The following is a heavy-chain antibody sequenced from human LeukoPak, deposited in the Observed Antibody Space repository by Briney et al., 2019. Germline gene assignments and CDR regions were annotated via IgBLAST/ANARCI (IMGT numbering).Heavy chain of an antibody. J-gene: IGHJ4*02. CDR2: MNSDGTTT. Sequence: PGGSLRLSCAASGFTFSNYWMHWVRQAPGKGLVWVARMNSDGTTTNYADSMKGRFTISRDNAKNTLFLQMNSLGAEGTAVYYCARAGWYRFDYWGQGTLVTVSS. CDR1: GFTFSNYW. D-gene: IGHD6-19*01. CDR3: ARAGWYRFDY. V-gene: IGHV3-74*01.